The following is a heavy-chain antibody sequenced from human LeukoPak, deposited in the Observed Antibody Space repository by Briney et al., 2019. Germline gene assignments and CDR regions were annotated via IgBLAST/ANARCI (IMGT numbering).Heavy chain of an antibody. CDR2: INPNSGGT. V-gene: IGHV1-2*02. J-gene: IGHJ1*01. CDR1: GYTFTGYY. D-gene: IGHD5-18*01. Sequence: ASVKVSCNASGYTFTGYYMHWVRQAPGQGLEWMGWINPNSGGTNYAQKFQGRVTMTRNTSISTAYMELSSLRSEDTAVYYCARGAGGYSYGEYFQHWGQGTLVTVSS. CDR3: ARGAGGYSYGEYFQH.